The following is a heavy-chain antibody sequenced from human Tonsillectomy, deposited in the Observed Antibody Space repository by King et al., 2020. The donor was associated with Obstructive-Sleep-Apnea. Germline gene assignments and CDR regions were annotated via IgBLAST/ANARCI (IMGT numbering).Heavy chain of an antibody. J-gene: IGHJ4*02. D-gene: IGHD3-9*01. CDR3: AGAPHVPQNPYYDILTGFDY. V-gene: IGHV4-61*01. CDR2: IYYSGST. CDR1: GGSVSSGSYY. Sequence: HVQLQESGPGLVKPSETLSLTCTVSGGSVSSGSYYWSWIRQPPGKGLEWSGYIYYSGSTNYNPSLKSRVTIPVDTSKNQFSLKLSSVTAADTAVYYCAGAPHVPQNPYYDILTGFDYWGQGTLVTVSS.